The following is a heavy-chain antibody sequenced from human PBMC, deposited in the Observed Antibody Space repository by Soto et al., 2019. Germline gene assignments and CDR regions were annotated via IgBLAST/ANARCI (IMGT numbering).Heavy chain of an antibody. Sequence: QVQLVQSGAEVKKPGSSVKVSCKASGGTFSSYAISWVRQAPGQGLEWMGGIIPIFGTANYAQKFQGRVTITADESTSTAYMELSSLRSEDTAVYYCARDRDFWSGDYKLLFGIWGQGTMVTVSS. J-gene: IGHJ3*02. D-gene: IGHD3-3*01. CDR3: ARDRDFWSGDYKLLFGI. V-gene: IGHV1-69*01. CDR2: IIPIFGTA. CDR1: GGTFSSYA.